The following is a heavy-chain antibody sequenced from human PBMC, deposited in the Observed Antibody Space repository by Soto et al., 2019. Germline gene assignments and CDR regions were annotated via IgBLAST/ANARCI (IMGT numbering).Heavy chain of an antibody. J-gene: IGHJ4*02. CDR2: ISYDGSNK. D-gene: IGHD3-10*01. V-gene: IGHV3-30-3*01. CDR1: GFTFSSYA. CDR3: ARWGPYYYGSGRSFDY. Sequence: QVQLVESGGGVVQPGRSLRLSCAASGFTFSSYAMHWVRQAPGKGLEWVAVISYDGSNKYYADSVKGRFTISRDNSKNTLYLQMNSLRAEDTAVYYCARWGPYYYGSGRSFDYWGQGTLVTVSS.